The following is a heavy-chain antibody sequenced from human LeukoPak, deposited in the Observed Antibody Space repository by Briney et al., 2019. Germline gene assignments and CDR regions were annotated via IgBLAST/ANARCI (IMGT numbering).Heavy chain of an antibody. CDR1: GFTFNSYS. D-gene: IGHD5-24*01. J-gene: IGHJ4*02. Sequence: GGSQRLSCAASGFTFNSYSMSWVRQAPGRGLEWVSHISGSGGTTYYADPVKGRFTISRDNSNNTLYLQMKSLRAEDTAVYYCVRLVEMATTNYWDYWGQGTLVTVSS. CDR2: ISGSGGTT. V-gene: IGHV3-23*01. CDR3: VRLVEMATTNYWDY.